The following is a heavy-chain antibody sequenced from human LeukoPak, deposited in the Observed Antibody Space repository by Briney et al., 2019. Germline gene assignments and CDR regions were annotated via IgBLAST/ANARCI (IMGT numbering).Heavy chain of an antibody. V-gene: IGHV1-18*01. CDR1: VYTFTSYG. Sequence: GASVKVSCKASVYTFTSYGISWVRQAPGQGLEWMGWISAYNGNTNYAQKLQGRVTMITDTSTSTAYMELRSLRSDDTAVYYCARDDDSSGYDPAGAFDIWGQGTMVTVSS. CDR2: ISAYNGNT. J-gene: IGHJ3*02. D-gene: IGHD3-22*01. CDR3: ARDDDSSGYDPAGAFDI.